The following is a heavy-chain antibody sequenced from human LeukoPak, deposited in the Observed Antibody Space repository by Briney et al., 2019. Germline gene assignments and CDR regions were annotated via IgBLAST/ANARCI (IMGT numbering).Heavy chain of an antibody. V-gene: IGHV3-53*01. CDR1: GFTVSSKY. J-gene: IGHJ3*02. Sequence: PGGSLRLSCAASGFTVSSKYMSWVRQAPGKGLEWVSVIYSGGSTYYADSVKGRFTISRDNSENTLYLQMNSLRADDTAVYYCAKDRSAGVPKAFDIWGQGTMVTVSS. CDR3: AKDRSAGVPKAFDI. CDR2: IYSGGST. D-gene: IGHD7-27*01.